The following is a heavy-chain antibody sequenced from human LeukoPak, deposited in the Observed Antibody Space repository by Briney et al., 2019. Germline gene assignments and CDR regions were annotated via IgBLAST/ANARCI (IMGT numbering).Heavy chain of an antibody. V-gene: IGHV3-7*02. CDR2: INQDGSAN. Sequence: GGSLRLSCAASGFTFSSYWMSWVRQAPGKGLEWVANINQDGSANYYLDSVNGRFTISRDNAKNSLYLQMTRLRVEDTAVYYCAADSRAFYLRFAYWGQGTLVTVSS. J-gene: IGHJ4*02. D-gene: IGHD3-22*01. CDR1: GFTFSSYW. CDR3: AADSRAFYLRFAY.